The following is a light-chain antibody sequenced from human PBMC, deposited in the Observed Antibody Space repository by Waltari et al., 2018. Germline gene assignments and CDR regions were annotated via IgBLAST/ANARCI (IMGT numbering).Light chain of an antibody. CDR2: DGS. Sequence: QSALTQPASVSGSPGQSITISCTGPSSDVGGYNPVPRYQQPPGKAPKLMIYDGSNRPSGVANRFSGSKSGNTASLTISGLQSEDEADYYCSSYTSSSTLVFGGGTKLTVL. CDR3: SSYTSSSTLV. J-gene: IGLJ2*01. CDR1: SSDVGGYNP. V-gene: IGLV2-14*01.